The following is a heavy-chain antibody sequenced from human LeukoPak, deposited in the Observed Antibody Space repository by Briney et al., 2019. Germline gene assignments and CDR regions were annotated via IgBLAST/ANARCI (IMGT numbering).Heavy chain of an antibody. Sequence: SETLSLTCTVSGGSISSYYWSWIRQPPGKGLEWIGYIYYSGSTNYNPSLKSRVTISVDTSKNQFSLKLSSVTAADTAVYYCARVRLRPYYFDYWGQGTLVTVSS. D-gene: IGHD4-17*01. CDR3: ARVRLRPYYFDY. CDR1: GGSISSYY. V-gene: IGHV4-59*01. J-gene: IGHJ4*02. CDR2: IYYSGST.